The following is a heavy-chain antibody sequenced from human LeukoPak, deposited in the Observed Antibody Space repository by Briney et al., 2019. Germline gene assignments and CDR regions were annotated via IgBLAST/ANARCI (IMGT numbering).Heavy chain of an antibody. J-gene: IGHJ4*02. Sequence: GGSLRLSCAASGFTFSSYGMHWVRQAPGKGLEWVAGISYDGSNKYYADSVKGRFTISRDNSKNTLYLQMNSLRAEDTAVYYCAKDMGYCSSTSCPLDYWGQGTLVTVSS. CDR1: GFTFSSYG. CDR2: ISYDGSNK. D-gene: IGHD2-2*01. V-gene: IGHV3-30*18. CDR3: AKDMGYCSSTSCPLDY.